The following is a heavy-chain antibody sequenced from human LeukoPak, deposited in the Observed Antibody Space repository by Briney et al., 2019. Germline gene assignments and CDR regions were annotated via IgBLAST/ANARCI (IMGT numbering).Heavy chain of an antibody. D-gene: IGHD3-10*01. CDR3: ARGFYYYGSGSYYSD. CDR2: INHSGGT. J-gene: IGHJ4*02. Sequence: SETLSLTCAVYGGSFSGYFWNWIRQPPGKGLEWIGEINHSGGTNYNPSLKSRVTISVDTSKNQFSLKLSSVTAADTAVYYCARGFYYYGSGSYYSDWGQGTLVTVFS. CDR1: GGSFSGYF. V-gene: IGHV4-34*01.